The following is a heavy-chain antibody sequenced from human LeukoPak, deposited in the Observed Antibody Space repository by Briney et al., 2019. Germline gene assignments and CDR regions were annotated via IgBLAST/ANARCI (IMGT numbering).Heavy chain of an antibody. CDR2: ISYDGSDK. D-gene: IGHD1-26*01. CDR3: ARGPGSLGAFDI. V-gene: IGHV3-30-3*01. J-gene: IGHJ3*02. CDR1: GFTFSNAW. Sequence: GGSLRLSCAASGFTFSNAWMSWVRQAPGKGLEWVAVISYDGSDKYYADSVKGRFTISRDNSKNTLYLQMNSLRAEDTAVYYCARGPGSLGAFDIWGQGTVVTVSS.